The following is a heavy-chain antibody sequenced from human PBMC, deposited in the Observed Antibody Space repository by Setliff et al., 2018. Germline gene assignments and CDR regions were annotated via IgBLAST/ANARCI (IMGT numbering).Heavy chain of an antibody. CDR2: INPNGGDT. J-gene: IGHJ6*02. CDR3: ARARHFGMDV. V-gene: IGHV1-2*02. CDR1: GYIFSDHY. Sequence: ASVKVSCKASGYIFSDHYMHWARQAPGKGLEWMGWINPNGGDTNYAQTFEGRLTLTRDTSIRTTYMELATLRSDDTAVYYCARARHFGMDVWGQGTTVTVSS.